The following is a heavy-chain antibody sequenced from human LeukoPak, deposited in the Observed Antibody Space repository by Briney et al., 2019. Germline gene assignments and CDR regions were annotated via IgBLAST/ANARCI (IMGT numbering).Heavy chain of an antibody. Sequence: SETLSLTRTVSGGSISGSSYYWGWIRQPPGKGLEWIGTICYSGSAYYNPSINSRVTISADTSKNQFSLKLRSVTATDTAVYYCARHIYSVTTTVNYYFDYWGQGTLVTVSS. V-gene: IGHV4-39*01. CDR1: GGSISGSSYY. CDR2: ICYSGSA. CDR3: ARHIYSVTTTVNYYFDY. D-gene: IGHD4-17*01. J-gene: IGHJ4*02.